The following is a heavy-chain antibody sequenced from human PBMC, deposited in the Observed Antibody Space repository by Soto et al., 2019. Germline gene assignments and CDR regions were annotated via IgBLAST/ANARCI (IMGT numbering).Heavy chain of an antibody. V-gene: IGHV3-74*01. D-gene: IGHD3-10*01. CDR3: ARDYYGSGNH. J-gene: IGHJ5*02. Sequence: PGGSLRLSCAASGFTFSSYWMHWVRQAPGKGLEWVSRINQDGSSTNYTDSVKGRSAISRDNAENTMYLQMNSLRAEDTAVYYCARDYYGSGNHWGQGTLVTVSS. CDR2: INQDGSST. CDR1: GFTFSSYW.